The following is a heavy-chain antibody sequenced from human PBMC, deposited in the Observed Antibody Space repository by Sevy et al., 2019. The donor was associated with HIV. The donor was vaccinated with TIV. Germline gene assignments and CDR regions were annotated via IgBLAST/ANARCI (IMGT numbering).Heavy chain of an antibody. Sequence: GGSLRLSCIGSGFSFSYYGIHWVRQAPGKGLDWVALISHDGINEYYADSVKGRFTISRDNSKNTVYLEMNSLRNEDTAIYFCANAYSGSYSHSYRHALDLWGQGTTVTVSS. CDR2: ISHDGINE. CDR3: ANAYSGSYSHSYRHALDL. D-gene: IGHD1-26*01. V-gene: IGHV3-30*18. CDR1: GFSFSYYG. J-gene: IGHJ6*02.